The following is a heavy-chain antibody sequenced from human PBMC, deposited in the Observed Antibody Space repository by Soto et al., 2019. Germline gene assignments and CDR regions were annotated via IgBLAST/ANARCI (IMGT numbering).Heavy chain of an antibody. CDR1: GYTFTSYY. Sequence: ASVKVSCKASGYTFTSYYVHWVRQAPGQGLEWMGIINPSGGSTSYAQKFQGRVTMTRDTSTSTVYMELSSLRSEDTAVYYCARDPPSGSSGYYYYGMDVWGQGTTVTVSS. CDR2: INPSGGST. CDR3: ARDPPSGSSGYYYYGMDV. J-gene: IGHJ6*02. D-gene: IGHD6-6*01. V-gene: IGHV1-46*01.